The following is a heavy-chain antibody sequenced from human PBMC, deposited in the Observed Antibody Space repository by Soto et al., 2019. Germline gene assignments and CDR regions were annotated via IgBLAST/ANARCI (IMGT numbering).Heavy chain of an antibody. CDR3: ARVKWNYNWNYGGYFDY. J-gene: IGHJ4*02. Sequence: ASVKVSCKASGGTFSSYAISWVRQAPGQGLKWMGGIIPIFGTANYAQKFQGRVTITADESTSTAYMELSSLRSEDTAVYYCARVKWNYNWNYGGYFDYWGQGTLVTVSS. D-gene: IGHD1-7*01. CDR1: GGTFSSYA. CDR2: IIPIFGTA. V-gene: IGHV1-69*13.